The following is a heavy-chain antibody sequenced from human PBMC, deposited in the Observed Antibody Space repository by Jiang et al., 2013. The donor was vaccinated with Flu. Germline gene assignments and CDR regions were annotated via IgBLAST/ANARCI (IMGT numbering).Heavy chain of an antibody. CDR2: INTNTGNP. J-gene: IGHJ1*01. Sequence: GYTFTSYAMNWVRQAPGQGLEWMGWINTNTGNPTYAQGFTGRFVFSLDTSVSTAYLQISSLKAEDTAVYYCATGGYCSSTSCYVEYFQHWGQGTLVTVSS. CDR1: GYTFTSYA. CDR3: ATGGYCSSTSCYVEYFQH. D-gene: IGHD2-2*01. V-gene: IGHV7-4-1*02.